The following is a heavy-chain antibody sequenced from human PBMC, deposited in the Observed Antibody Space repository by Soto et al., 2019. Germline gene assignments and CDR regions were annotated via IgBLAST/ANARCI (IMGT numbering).Heavy chain of an antibody. CDR1: GGSISSSSYY. V-gene: IGHV4-39*07. D-gene: IGHD3-16*01. CDR3: ARIKGGNDPDAEYFQH. CDR2: INHSGST. Sequence: SETLSLTCTVSGGSISSSSYYWSWIRQPPGKGLEWIGEINHSGSTNYNPSLKSRVTISVDTSKNQFSLKLSSVTAADTAVYYCARIKGGNDPDAEYFQHWGQGTLVTVSS. J-gene: IGHJ1*01.